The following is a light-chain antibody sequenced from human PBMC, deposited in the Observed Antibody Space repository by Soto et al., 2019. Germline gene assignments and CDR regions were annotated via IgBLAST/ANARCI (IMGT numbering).Light chain of an antibody. J-gene: IGKJ1*01. Sequence: DIQMTQSPSTLSASVGDRVTITCRASESIDSWLAWHQQKPGRAPKLLISKASSLESGVPSRFSVSGFGKEFTLTISGLQPDDFETYSCQQYNTYRSFGQGTKVEI. CDR1: ESIDSW. CDR3: QQYNTYRS. CDR2: KAS. V-gene: IGKV1-5*03.